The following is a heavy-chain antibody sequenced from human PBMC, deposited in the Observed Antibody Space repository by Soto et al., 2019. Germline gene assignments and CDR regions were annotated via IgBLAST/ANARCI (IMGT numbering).Heavy chain of an antibody. V-gene: IGHV4-31*03. D-gene: IGHD6-6*01. CDR1: GDSISRGGHY. J-gene: IGHJ4*02. Sequence: SETLSLTCTVSGDSISRGGHYWSWIRQHPGKGLEWIGYMFYSGSIYYNPSLKSRVIVPVDASKNQFSLKLSSVTAADTAVYYCARALAARPTGDLYYFDYWGQGVLVTVSS. CDR2: MFYSGSI. CDR3: ARALAARPTGDLYYFDY.